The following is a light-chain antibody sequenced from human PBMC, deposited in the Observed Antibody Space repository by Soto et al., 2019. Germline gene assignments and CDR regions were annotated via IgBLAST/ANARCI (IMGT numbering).Light chain of an antibody. CDR2: DAS. CDR3: QQYNTYST. CDR1: QSISSW. V-gene: IGKV1-5*01. Sequence: IHMTHSPSTLSASVLYRVTITFRASQSISSWLAWYQQKPGKAPKLLIYDASSLESGVPSRFSGSGSGTEFTLTISSLQPDDFATYYCQQYNTYSTFGQGTRLEIK. J-gene: IGKJ5*01.